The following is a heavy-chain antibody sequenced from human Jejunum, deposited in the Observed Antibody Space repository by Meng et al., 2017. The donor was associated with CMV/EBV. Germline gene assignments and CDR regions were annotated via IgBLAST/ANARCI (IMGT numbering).Heavy chain of an antibody. V-gene: IGHV3-7*01. CDR3: ARARGNGDDSKYNWFDS. D-gene: IGHD2-21*02. Sequence: SNYWMSWVRQARGKGLERVANIGKDGSEKYYVDSVKGRFTISRDNAKNSLYLQMNSLRADDTAVYYCARARGNGDDSKYNWFDSWGQGALVTVSS. J-gene: IGHJ5*01. CDR1: SNYW. CDR2: IGKDGSEK.